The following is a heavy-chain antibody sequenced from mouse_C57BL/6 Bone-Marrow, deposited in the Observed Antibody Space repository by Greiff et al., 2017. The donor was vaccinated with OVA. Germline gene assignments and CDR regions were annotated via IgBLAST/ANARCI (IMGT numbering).Heavy chain of an antibody. Sequence: EVQLQQSGAELVRPGASVKLSCTASGFNIKDDYMHWVKQRPEQGLEWIGWIDPENGDTEYASKFPGQATITADKSSNTAYLPLSSLTSEDTAVYYCTTGPPIYCGRRYFDVWGTGTTVTVSS. CDR2: IDPENGDT. CDR1: GFNIKDDY. V-gene: IGHV14-4*01. CDR3: TTGPPIYCGRRYFDV. D-gene: IGHD1-1*01. J-gene: IGHJ1*03.